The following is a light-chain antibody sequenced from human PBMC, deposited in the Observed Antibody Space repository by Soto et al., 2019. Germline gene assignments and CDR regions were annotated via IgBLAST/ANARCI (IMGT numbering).Light chain of an antibody. V-gene: IGKV3-15*01. Sequence: IVMTQSPATLPVSPGERATLSCRTSQSVNSHLAWYQHKPGQAPRLLIYGASSRATGIPTRFSGSGSGTEFTLTIGSLQSEDFALYFCQQYNNWPGTFGGGNKVEIK. J-gene: IGKJ4*01. CDR1: QSVNSH. CDR2: GAS. CDR3: QQYNNWPGT.